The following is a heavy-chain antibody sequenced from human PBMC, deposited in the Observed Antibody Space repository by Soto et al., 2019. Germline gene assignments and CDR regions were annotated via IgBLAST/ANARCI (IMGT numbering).Heavy chain of an antibody. CDR3: AHRQRVTFFGVVTQTEVWGDS. D-gene: IGHD3-3*01. CDR1: GFSLSTSGAA. J-gene: IGHJ1*01. CDR2: ASWDDDK. V-gene: IGHV2-5*02. Sequence: QITLKASGPTLVNPPQTLTLTCTFSGFSLSTSGAAVGWFRQPPGTALEWLALASWDDDKRYSPSIKNRVTITKDTSKNHVALTLTNAEPVDTAPYYCAHRQRVTFFGVVTQTEVWGDSGGQGTLVTVPS.